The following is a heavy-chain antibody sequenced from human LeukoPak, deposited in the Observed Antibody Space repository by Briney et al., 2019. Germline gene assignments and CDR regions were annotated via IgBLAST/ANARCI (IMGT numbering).Heavy chain of an antibody. D-gene: IGHD5-18*01. CDR2: ITSSSSSI. Sequence: PGGSLRLSCVASGFSFNDYSMNWVRQAPGKGLEWISYITSSSSSIYYADSVKGRFTISRDNAKNSLYLQMNRLRAEDTAVYYCARERGYPYYYYGMDVWGQGTTVTVSS. CDR3: ARERGYPYYYYGMDV. J-gene: IGHJ6*02. V-gene: IGHV3-48*01. CDR1: GFSFNDYS.